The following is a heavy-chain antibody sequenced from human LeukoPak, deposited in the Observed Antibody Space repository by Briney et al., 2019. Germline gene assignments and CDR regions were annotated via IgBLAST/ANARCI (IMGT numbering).Heavy chain of an antibody. D-gene: IGHD3-16*01. V-gene: IGHV3-74*01. CDR3: SRDTYGYEDH. CDR1: GFSLSNYW. J-gene: IGHJ4*02. CDR2: INPDGSVT. Sequence: GGSLRLSCSPSGFSLSNYWVHWVRQAPGKGLVWVSRINPDGSVTNHADSVKGRFTISRDNAKNTLYLQMNSLRVEDTAVYYCSRDTYGYEDHWGQGTLVTVSS.